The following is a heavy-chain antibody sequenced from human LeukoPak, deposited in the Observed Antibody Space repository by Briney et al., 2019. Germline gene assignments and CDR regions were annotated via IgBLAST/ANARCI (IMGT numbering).Heavy chain of an antibody. J-gene: IGHJ4*02. CDR3: ARGILYYDILTGYLLYYFDY. CDR2: IYTSGST. V-gene: IGHV4-61*02. CDR1: GGSISSCSYY. D-gene: IGHD3-9*01. Sequence: PSQTLSLTCAVSGGSISSCSYYWSWIRQPAGKGLEWVVRIYTSGSTNYNPSLKSRVTISVDTSKNQFSLKLSSVTAADTAVYYCARGILYYDILTGYLLYYFDYWGQGTLVTVSS.